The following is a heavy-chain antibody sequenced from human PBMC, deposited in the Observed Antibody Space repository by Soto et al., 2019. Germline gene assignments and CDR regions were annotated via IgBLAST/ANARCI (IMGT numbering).Heavy chain of an antibody. CDR1: GYTFTSYG. CDR3: ARDYIVLVPAATYYYYGMDV. D-gene: IGHD2-2*01. Sequence: ASVKVSCKASGYTFTSYGISWVRQAPGQGLEWMGWISAYNGNTNYAQKLQGRVTMTTDTSTSTAYMELRSLRSDDTAVYYCARDYIVLVPAATYYYYGMDVWRQGTTVTVS. V-gene: IGHV1-18*01. J-gene: IGHJ6*02. CDR2: ISAYNGNT.